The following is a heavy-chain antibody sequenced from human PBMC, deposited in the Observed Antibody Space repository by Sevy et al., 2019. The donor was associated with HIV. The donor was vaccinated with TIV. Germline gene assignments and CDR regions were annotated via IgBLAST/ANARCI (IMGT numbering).Heavy chain of an antibody. Sequence: GGSLRLSCAASGLTSGSFWMHWVRQTPGKGLIWVSHINSDGKIADYADSVKGRFTVSRDSAKNTQHLQMTSLGDEDTALYYCTIGSAGTAQHWGQGILVTVSS. J-gene: IGHJ4*02. V-gene: IGHV3-74*01. CDR2: INSDGKIA. D-gene: IGHD6-19*01. CDR1: GLTSGSFW. CDR3: TIGSAGTAQH.